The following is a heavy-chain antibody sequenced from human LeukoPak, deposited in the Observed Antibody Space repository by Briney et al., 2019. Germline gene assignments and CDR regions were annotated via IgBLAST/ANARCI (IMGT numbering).Heavy chain of an antibody. CDR3: AGTDSGYSYGAYYFDY. CDR1: GGSISSSGYS. CDR2: IHHTGST. Sequence: PSETLSLTCAVSGGSISSSGYSWSWIRQPPGKGLEWIGYIHHTGSTYYNPSLKSRVTISVDTSKNQFSLKLSSVTAADTAVYYCAGTDSGYSYGAYYFDYWGQGTLVTVSS. V-gene: IGHV4-30-2*02. D-gene: IGHD5-18*01. J-gene: IGHJ4*02.